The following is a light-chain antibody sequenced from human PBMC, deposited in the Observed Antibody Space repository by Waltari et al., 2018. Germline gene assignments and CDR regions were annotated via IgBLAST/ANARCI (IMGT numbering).Light chain of an antibody. Sequence: DLVMTQTPLSLSVTPGQPASISCKSSQSLLHSNGKTYLYWYLHKTGQSPQLLIQDVSSRLSGVPDRFSGSGSGTDFTLKISRVEAEDVGVYYCMQAIHVPYTFGQGTKLEIK. CDR2: DVS. CDR3: MQAIHVPYT. CDR1: QSLLHSNGKTY. J-gene: IGKJ2*01. V-gene: IGKV2-29*02.